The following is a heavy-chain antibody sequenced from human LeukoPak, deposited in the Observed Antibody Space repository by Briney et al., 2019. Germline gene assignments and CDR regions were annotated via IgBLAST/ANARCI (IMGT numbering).Heavy chain of an antibody. CDR2: IRHDGSNK. J-gene: IGHJ4*02. V-gene: IGHV3-33*08. D-gene: IGHD2/OR15-2a*01. CDR3: ARYFDSTAFFPY. CDR1: GFTFSDYY. Sequence: GGSLRLSCAASGFTFSDYYMTWIRQAPGKGLEWVAFIRHDGSNKNYADSVKGRFTISRDNSKNTLFLQVNSLRAEDTAVYYCARYFDSTAFFPYWGQGTLVTVSS.